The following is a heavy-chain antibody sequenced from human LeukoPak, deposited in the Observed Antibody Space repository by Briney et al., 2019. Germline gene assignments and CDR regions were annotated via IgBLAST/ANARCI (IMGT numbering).Heavy chain of an antibody. CDR2: IYYSGST. J-gene: IGHJ5*02. D-gene: IGHD6-19*01. Sequence: TSETLSLTCAVYGGSFSGYYWGWIRQPPGKGLEWIGSIYYSGSTYYNPSLKSRVTISVDTSKNQFSLKLSSVTAADTAVYYCARQAAAVAGTGWFDPWGQGTLVTVSS. CDR1: GGSFSGYY. V-gene: IGHV4-39*01. CDR3: ARQAAAVAGTGWFDP.